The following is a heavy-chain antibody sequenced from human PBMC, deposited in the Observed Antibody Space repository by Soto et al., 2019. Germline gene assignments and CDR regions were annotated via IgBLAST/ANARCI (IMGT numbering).Heavy chain of an antibody. CDR3: ARENFDSRSYYYYGVDV. D-gene: IGHD3-9*01. CDR1: GASIRSYY. CDR2: IYTTGST. Sequence: QVQLQESGPGLVKPSETLSLTCSVSGASIRSYYWSWIRQPAGKGLDWIGRIYTTGSTNYNPSLKSRVTMSVDTYKNQFSLKLSSVTAADTAVYYCARENFDSRSYYYYGVDVWGQGTTVTVSS. V-gene: IGHV4-4*07. J-gene: IGHJ6*02.